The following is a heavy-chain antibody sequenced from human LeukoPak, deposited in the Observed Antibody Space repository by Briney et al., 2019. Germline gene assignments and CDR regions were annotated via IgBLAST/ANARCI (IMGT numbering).Heavy chain of an antibody. CDR3: ASLPGIAVFRH. CDR1: GGSISSSRYY. J-gene: IGHJ4*02. D-gene: IGHD6-19*01. V-gene: IGHV4-39*07. CDR2: IYYSGST. Sequence: SETLSLTCTVSGGSISSSRYYWGWIRQPPGKGLEWIASIYYSGSTYYNPSLKSRVTISVDTSKNQFSLKLSSVTAADTAVYYCASLPGIAVFRHWGQGTLVTVSS.